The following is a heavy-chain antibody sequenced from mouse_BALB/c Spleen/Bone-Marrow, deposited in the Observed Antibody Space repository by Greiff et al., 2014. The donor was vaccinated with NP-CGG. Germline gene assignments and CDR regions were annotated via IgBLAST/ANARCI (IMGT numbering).Heavy chain of an antibody. CDR2: INPYNDGT. CDR3: ARREDGYGTFYWYFDV. CDR1: GYTFTSYV. V-gene: IGHV1-14*01. D-gene: IGHD2-2*01. Sequence: EVQLQQSGPELVKPGASVKMSCKASGYTFTSYVMHWVKQKPGQGLEWIGYINPYNDGTKYNEKFKGKATLTSDKSSSTAYMKLSSLTSEDSAVYYCARREDGYGTFYWYFDVWGAGTTVTVSS. J-gene: IGHJ1*01.